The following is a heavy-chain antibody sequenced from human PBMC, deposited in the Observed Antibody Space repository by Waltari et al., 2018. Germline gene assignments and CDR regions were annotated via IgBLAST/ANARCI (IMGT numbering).Heavy chain of an antibody. CDR2: IHYSGGT. J-gene: IGHJ4*02. D-gene: IGHD3-3*01. Sequence: QLQLQESGPGLVKPSETLSLTCTVSGGSISSSSYYWGWIRQPPGKGLEWIGRIHYSGGTYYNPSLKGRVTISVDTSKNQFSLKLSSVTAADTAVYYCARSSHIPVLRFLEWLYWGQGTLVTVSS. CDR3: ARSSHIPVLRFLEWLY. V-gene: IGHV4-39*01. CDR1: GGSISSSSYY.